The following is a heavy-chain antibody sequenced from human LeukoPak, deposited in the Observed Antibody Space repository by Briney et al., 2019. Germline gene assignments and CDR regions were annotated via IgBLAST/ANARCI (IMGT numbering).Heavy chain of an antibody. J-gene: IGHJ4*02. CDR2: FDPEDGET. Sequence: ASVKVSCKVSGYTLTELSMHWVRQAPGKGLEWMGGFDPEDGETIYAQKFQGRVTMTEDTSTDTAYMELSSLRSEDTAVYYCATGLSITMVRGVTPLDYWGQGTLVTVSS. D-gene: IGHD3-10*01. CDR3: ATGLSITMVRGVTPLDY. CDR1: GYTLTELS. V-gene: IGHV1-24*01.